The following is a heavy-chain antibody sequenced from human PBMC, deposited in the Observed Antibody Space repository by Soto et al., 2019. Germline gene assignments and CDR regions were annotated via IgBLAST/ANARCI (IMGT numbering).Heavy chain of an antibody. CDR1: GGSISSSSYY. D-gene: IGHD3-9*01. J-gene: IGHJ5*02. CDR3: ARKFYDILTGAPRWFDP. Sequence: PSETLSLTCTVSGGSISSSSYYWGWIRQPPGKGLEWIGSIYYSGSTYYNPSLKSRVTISVDTSKNQFSLKLSSVTAADTAVYYCARKFYDILTGAPRWFDPWVQGTLVTVSS. V-gene: IGHV4-39*01. CDR2: IYYSGST.